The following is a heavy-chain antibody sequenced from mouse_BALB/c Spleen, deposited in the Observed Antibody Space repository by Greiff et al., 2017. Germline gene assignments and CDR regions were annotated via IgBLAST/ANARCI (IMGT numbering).Heavy chain of an antibody. J-gene: IGHJ2*01. CDR2: ISSGSSTI. D-gene: IGHD1-1*01. V-gene: IGHV5-17*02. CDR1: GFTFSSFG. Sequence: EVQLVESGGGLVQPGGSRKLSCAASGFTFSSFGMHWVRQAPEKGLEWVAYISSGSSTIYYADTVKGRFTISRDNPKNTLFLQMTSLRSEDTAMYYCVYGSSYGNYFDYWGQGTTLTVSS. CDR3: VYGSSYGNYFDY.